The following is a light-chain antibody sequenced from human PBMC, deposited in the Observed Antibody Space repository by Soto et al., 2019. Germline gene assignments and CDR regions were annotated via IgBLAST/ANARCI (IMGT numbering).Light chain of an antibody. CDR3: QQYGYSPIT. Sequence: DIVLTHSPGTLSLSPRAIPTLPCRASQSLSSSHLARHQHKPGPAPRLLIYAASSRATGSPDRFSGGGSGTDFTLTISRLEPEDFAVYYCQQYGYSPITFGHGTQLDI. CDR1: QSLSSSH. CDR2: AAS. V-gene: IGKV3-20*01. J-gene: IGKJ5*01.